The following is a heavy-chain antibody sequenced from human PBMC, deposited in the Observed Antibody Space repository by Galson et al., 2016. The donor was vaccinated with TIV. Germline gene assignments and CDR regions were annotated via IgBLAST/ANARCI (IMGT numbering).Heavy chain of an antibody. CDR1: GFSVRNTY. J-gene: IGHJ5*02. CDR3: AMDSHPSLGWFDP. D-gene: IGHD3-16*02. CDR2: LSSGGDT. Sequence: SLRLSCAASGFSVRNTYMSWARQTPERGLEWVSLLSSGGDTYYVDSVKGRFTISRDNSKNTVYLQMNSLRVEDPAVYYCAMDSHPSLGWFDPGAQGTLVTVSS. V-gene: IGHV3-53*03.